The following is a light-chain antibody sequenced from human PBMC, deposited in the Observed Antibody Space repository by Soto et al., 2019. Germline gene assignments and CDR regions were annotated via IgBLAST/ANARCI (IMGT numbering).Light chain of an antibody. Sequence: EIVLTQSPGTLSLSPGERVTLSCRASQTVTSNYLAWYQHKPGQPPRLLIYGASSRATGIPDRFSGSGSGTAFTLTINRLEPEDFAVYYCQQYSNSQYIFGRGTKLEIK. CDR3: QQYSNSQYI. V-gene: IGKV3-20*01. CDR2: GAS. CDR1: QTVTSNY. J-gene: IGKJ2*01.